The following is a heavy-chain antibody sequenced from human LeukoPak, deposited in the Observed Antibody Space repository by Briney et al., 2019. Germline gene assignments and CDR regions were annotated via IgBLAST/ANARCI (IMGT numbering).Heavy chain of an antibody. CDR1: GGSITGYY. V-gene: IGHV4-59*08. J-gene: IGHJ4*02. CDR3: ARHNYGDYIVFNY. CDR2: IYYSGST. Sequence: SETLSLTCAVSGGSITGYYWSWIRQPPGKGLEWIGYIYYSGSTNYNPSLESRVTMSVDTSKYQFSLNLSSVTAADTAVYYCARHNYGDYIVFNYWGQGTLVTVSS. D-gene: IGHD4-17*01.